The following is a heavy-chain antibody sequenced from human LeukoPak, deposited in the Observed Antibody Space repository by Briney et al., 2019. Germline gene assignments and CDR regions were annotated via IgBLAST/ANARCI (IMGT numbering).Heavy chain of an antibody. D-gene: IGHD4-17*01. CDR3: ARGAFSGYGDFGFDY. Sequence: PSETLSLTCSVSGGSISSYYWSWIRQPPGKGLEWIGHIYDSGSANYNPSLKRRLTISVDTSKNQFSLKLSSVTAADTAVYYCARGAFSGYGDFGFDYWGQGTLVTASS. V-gene: IGHV4-59*01. CDR2: IYDSGSA. J-gene: IGHJ4*02. CDR1: GGSISSYY.